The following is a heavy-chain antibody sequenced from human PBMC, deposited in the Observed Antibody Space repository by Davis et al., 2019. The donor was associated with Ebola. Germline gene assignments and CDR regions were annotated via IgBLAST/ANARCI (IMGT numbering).Heavy chain of an antibody. V-gene: IGHV1-69*13. CDR3: ARARQIQLWLFF. D-gene: IGHD5-18*01. CDR1: GGTFSSYA. Sequence: AASVKVSCKASGGTFSSYAISWVRQAPGQGLEWMGGIIPIFGTANYAQKFQGRVTITADESTSTAYMELSSLRSEDTAVYYCARARQIQLWLFFWGQGTLVTVSS. CDR2: IIPIFGTA. J-gene: IGHJ4*02.